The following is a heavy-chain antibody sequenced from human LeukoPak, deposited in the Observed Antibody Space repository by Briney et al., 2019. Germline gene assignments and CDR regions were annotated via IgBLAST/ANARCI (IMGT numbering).Heavy chain of an antibody. V-gene: IGHV3-23*01. CDR2: ISGSGGST. Sequence: GGSLRLSCAASGFTFSSYAMSWVRQAPGKGLEWVSAISGSGGSTYYADSVKGRLTISRDNSKNTLYLQMNSLRAEDTAVYYCAKAVVPAAIKSWFDPWGQGTLVTVSS. CDR3: AKAVVPAAIKSWFDP. D-gene: IGHD2-2*02. J-gene: IGHJ5*02. CDR1: GFTFSSYA.